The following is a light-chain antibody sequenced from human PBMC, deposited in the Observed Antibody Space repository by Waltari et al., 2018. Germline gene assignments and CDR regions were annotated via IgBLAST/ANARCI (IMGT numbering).Light chain of an antibody. CDR2: EAS. V-gene: IGKV1-5*03. Sequence: DIQMTQSPSTLSASVGDRVTITCRASQSFSNWLAWYQQKPGKAPKLLIYEASTLESGLPSRFSGSGSGTEFTLTISSLQPDDSATYFCQQYNRYPYTFGQGTKLEIK. CDR1: QSFSNW. CDR3: QQYNRYPYT. J-gene: IGKJ2*01.